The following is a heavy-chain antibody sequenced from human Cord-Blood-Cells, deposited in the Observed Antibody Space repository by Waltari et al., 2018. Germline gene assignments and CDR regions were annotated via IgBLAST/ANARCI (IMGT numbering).Heavy chain of an antibody. CDR2: INPSGGST. D-gene: IGHD3-10*01. V-gene: IGHV1-46*01. Sequence: QVQLVQSGAEVKKPGASVKVSCKASGYTFTSYYMHWVRQAPGQGLEWMGIINPSGGSTSYAQKFQGRVTMTRDTSTSTVYMELSSLRSEDTAVYYCAAIGGREYYYGSGTLDYWGQGTLVTVSS. CDR1: GYTFTSYY. CDR3: AAIGGREYYYGSGTLDY. J-gene: IGHJ4*02.